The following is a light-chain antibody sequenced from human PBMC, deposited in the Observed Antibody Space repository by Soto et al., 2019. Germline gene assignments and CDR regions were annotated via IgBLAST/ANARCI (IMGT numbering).Light chain of an antibody. Sequence: QLVLTQPPSASGTPGQRVTISCSGGDSNIERNSVYWYQQLPGTAPKLLIYANSNRPSGVPDRFSGSKSGTSASLAITGLQAEDEADYYCQSYDSSLSEGVFGGGTKLTVL. J-gene: IGLJ2*01. CDR1: DSNIERNS. V-gene: IGLV1-40*01. CDR3: QSYDSSLSEGV. CDR2: ANS.